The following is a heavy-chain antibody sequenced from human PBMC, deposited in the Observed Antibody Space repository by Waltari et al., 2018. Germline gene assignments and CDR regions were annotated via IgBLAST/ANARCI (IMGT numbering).Heavy chain of an antibody. V-gene: IGHV5-10-1*03. Sequence: EVQLVQSGAEVKKPGESLRISCKGSGYSFTTYWITWVRQMPGKGLEWRGGVGPSRADTNHSPSVQGHVTISAEKSISTAYLQWSSLKASDTAMYYCARRVGATTWDYWGQGTLVTVSS. CDR1: GYSFTTYW. CDR2: VGPSRADT. CDR3: ARRVGATTWDY. D-gene: IGHD1-26*01. J-gene: IGHJ4*02.